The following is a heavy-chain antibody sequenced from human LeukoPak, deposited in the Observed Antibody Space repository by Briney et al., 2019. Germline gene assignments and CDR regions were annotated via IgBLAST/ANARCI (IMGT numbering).Heavy chain of an antibody. V-gene: IGHV1-2*02. J-gene: IGHJ6*03. CDR1: EYTFTGYY. CDR2: INPNSGGT. CDR3: ARNYYYYYMDV. Sequence: ASVKVSCKASEYTFTGYYMHWVRQAPGQGLEWMGWINPNSGGTNYAQKFQGRVTMTRNTSISTAYMELSSLRSEDTAVYYCARNYYYYYMDVWGKGTTVTISS.